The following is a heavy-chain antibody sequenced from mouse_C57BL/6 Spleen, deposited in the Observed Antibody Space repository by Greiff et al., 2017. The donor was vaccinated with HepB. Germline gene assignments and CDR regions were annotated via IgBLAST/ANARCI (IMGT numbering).Heavy chain of an antibody. CDR1: GFTFSSYG. J-gene: IGHJ1*03. CDR3: ARHRDDSPKDFDV. V-gene: IGHV5-6*01. CDR2: ISSGGSYT. D-gene: IGHD2-12*01. Sequence: EVQLVESGGDLVKPGGSLKLSCAASGFTFSSYGMSWVRQTPDKRLEWVATISSGGSYTYYPDSVKGRFTISRDNAKNTLYLQMSSLKSEDTAMYYCARHRDDSPKDFDVWGTGTTVTVSS.